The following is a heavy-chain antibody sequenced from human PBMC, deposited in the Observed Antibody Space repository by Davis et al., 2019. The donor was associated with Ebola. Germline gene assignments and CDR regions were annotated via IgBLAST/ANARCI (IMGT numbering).Heavy chain of an antibody. V-gene: IGHV4-34*01. J-gene: IGHJ6*03. CDR1: GGSFSGYY. CDR2: INHSGST. CDR3: ARARGRYYYMDV. D-gene: IGHD3-10*01. Sequence: SETLSLTCAVYGGSFSGYYWSWIRQPPGKGLEWIGEINHSGSTNYNPSLKSRVTISVDTSKNQFSLKLSSVTAADTAVYYCARARGRYYYMDVWGKGTTVTVSS.